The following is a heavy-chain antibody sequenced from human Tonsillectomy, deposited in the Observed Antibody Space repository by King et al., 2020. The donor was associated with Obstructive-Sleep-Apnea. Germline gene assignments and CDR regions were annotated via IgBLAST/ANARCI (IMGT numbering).Heavy chain of an antibody. V-gene: IGHV3-9*01. Sequence: VQLVESGGGLVQVGRSLRLSCAASGFTFDDYAMHWVRQAPGKGLEWVSGISWNSGNIGYADSVKGRFTISRDNAKNSLYLQMNSLRAEDTALYYCAKAPYSSGWYLFFDYWGQGTLVTVSS. J-gene: IGHJ4*02. CDR2: ISWNSGNI. CDR3: AKAPYSSGWYLFFDY. CDR1: GFTFDDYA. D-gene: IGHD6-19*01.